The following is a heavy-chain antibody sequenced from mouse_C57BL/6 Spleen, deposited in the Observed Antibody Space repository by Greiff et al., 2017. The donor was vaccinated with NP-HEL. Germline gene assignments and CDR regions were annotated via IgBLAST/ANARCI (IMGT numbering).Heavy chain of an antibody. J-gene: IGHJ4*01. D-gene: IGHD2-4*01. V-gene: IGHV1-81*01. Sequence: VKLMESGAELARPGASVKLSCKASGYTFTSYGISWVKQRTGQGLEWIGEIYPRRGNTYYNEKFKGKATLTADKSSSTAYMELRSLTSEDSAVYFCARNYDYDRASYAMDYWGQGTSVTVSS. CDR3: ARNYDYDRASYAMDY. CDR2: IYPRRGNT. CDR1: GYTFTSYG.